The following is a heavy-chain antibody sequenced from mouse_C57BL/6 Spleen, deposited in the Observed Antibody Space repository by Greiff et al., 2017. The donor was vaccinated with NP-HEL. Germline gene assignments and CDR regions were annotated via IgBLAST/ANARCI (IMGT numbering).Heavy chain of an antibody. Sequence: QVQLQQSGPELVKPGASVKISCKASGYAFSSSWMNWVKQRPGTGLEWIGRIYPGDGDTNYNGKFKGKATLTADNSSSPAYMQLSSLTYEYSAVYFCARRGQTVIYFGYWGTGTTLTVSS. J-gene: IGHJ2*01. D-gene: IGHD4-1*01. CDR3: ARRGQTVIYFGY. CDR1: GYAFSSSW. CDR2: IYPGDGDT. V-gene: IGHV1-82*01.